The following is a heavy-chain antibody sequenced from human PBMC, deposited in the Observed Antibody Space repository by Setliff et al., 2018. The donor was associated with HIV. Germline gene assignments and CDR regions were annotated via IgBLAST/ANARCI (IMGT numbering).Heavy chain of an antibody. CDR1: GFSLSTSGMC. J-gene: IGHJ3*02. V-gene: IGHV2-70*11. CDR3: ARMSLGSSGAFGAFDI. D-gene: IGHD6-19*01. CDR2: IDWDDDK. Sequence: SGPTLVNPTQTLTLTCTFSGFSLSTSGMCVSWIRQPPGKALEWLARIDWDDDKHYSTSLKTRLTISKDTSKNQVVLTMTNMDPVDTATYYCARMSLGSSGAFGAFDIWGQGTMVTVSS.